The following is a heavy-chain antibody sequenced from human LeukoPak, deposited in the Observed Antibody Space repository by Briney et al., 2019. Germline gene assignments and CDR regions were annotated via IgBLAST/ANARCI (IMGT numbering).Heavy chain of an antibody. CDR3: ARDGYCSGGSCYSATDY. CDR1: GFTFSTYS. J-gene: IGHJ4*02. V-gene: IGHV3-48*04. Sequence: GGSLSLSCGASGFTFSTYSMNWVRQAPGKGLEWVSYISSSSSTIYYADSVKGRFTISRDNAKNSLFLQMNSLRAEDTAVYYCARDGYCSGGSCYSATDYWGQGTLVTVSS. CDR2: ISSSSSTI. D-gene: IGHD2-15*01.